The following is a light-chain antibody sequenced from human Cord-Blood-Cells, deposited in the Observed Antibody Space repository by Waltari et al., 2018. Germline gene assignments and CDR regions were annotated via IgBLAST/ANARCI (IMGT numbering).Light chain of an antibody. CDR2: AAS. CDR1: QGISSY. Sequence: IQLTQSPSSLSASVGDSVTLTCRASQGISSYLAWYQQKPVKAPKLLIYAASTLQSGVQSRFSGSGSGTDFTLTISSLQPEDFATYYCQQLNSYPFTVCEGKQLEIK. J-gene: IGKJ5*01. V-gene: IGKV1-9*01. CDR3: QQLNSYPFT.